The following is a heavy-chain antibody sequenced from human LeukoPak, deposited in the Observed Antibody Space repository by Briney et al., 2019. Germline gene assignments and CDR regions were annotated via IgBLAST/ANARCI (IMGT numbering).Heavy chain of an antibody. D-gene: IGHD3-10*02. CDR3: AELGITMIGGV. CDR1: GFTVSSNY. Sequence: GGSLRLSCAASGFTVSSNYMSWVRQAPGKGLEWVSVIYSGGSTYYADSVKGRFTISRDNSKNTLYLQMNSLRAEDTAVYYCAELGITMIGGVWGKGTTITISS. J-gene: IGHJ6*04. V-gene: IGHV3-66*01. CDR2: IYSGGST.